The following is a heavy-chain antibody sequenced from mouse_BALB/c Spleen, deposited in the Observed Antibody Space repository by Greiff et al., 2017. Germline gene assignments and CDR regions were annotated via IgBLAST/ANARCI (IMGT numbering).Heavy chain of an antibody. J-gene: IGHJ4*01. Sequence: QVQLQQSGPELVKPGASVRISCTASGYTFTSYYIHWVKQRPGQGLEWIGWIYPGNVNTKYNEKFKGKTTLTADKSSSTAYMQLSSLTSEDSAVYFCARGYGDCYYAMDYWGQGTSVTVSS. CDR1: GYTFTSYY. CDR3: ARGYGDCYYAMDY. CDR2: IYPGNVNT. V-gene: IGHV1S56*01. D-gene: IGHD2-13*01.